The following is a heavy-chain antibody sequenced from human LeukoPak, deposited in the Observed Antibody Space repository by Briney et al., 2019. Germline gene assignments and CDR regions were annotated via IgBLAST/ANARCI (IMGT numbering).Heavy chain of an antibody. J-gene: IGHJ4*02. CDR2: ISPNSGGT. Sequence: VSVKVSCKASGYTFTDYYMHWVRQAPGQGLEWMGWISPNSGGTNYAQKFQGWVTMTRDTSISTAYMELLSLRSDATAVYYCARARYNYGFDDYWGQGTLVTVSS. V-gene: IGHV1-2*04. CDR1: GYTFTDYY. D-gene: IGHD5-18*01. CDR3: ARARYNYGFDDY.